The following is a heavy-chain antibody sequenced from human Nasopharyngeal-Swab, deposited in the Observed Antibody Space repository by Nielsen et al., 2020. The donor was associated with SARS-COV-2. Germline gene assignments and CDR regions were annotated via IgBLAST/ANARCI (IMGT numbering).Heavy chain of an antibody. CDR2: IYSGGSST. D-gene: IGHD3/OR15-3a*01. J-gene: IGHJ4*02. CDR3: AKNSYDFGYYFDY. CDR1: GFTFSSYA. Sequence: GGSLRLSCAASGFTFSSYAMSWVRQAPGKGLEWVSVIYSGGSSTYYADSVKGRFTISRDNSKNTLYLQMNSLRAEDTAVYYCAKNSYDFGYYFDYWGQGTLVTVSS. V-gene: IGHV3-23*03.